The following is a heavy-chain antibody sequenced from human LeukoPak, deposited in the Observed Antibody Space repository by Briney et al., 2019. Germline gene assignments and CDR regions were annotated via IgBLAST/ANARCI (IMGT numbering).Heavy chain of an antibody. CDR1: GFSFSSYW. V-gene: IGHV3-7*01. Sequence: PGGSLRLSCAASGFSFSSYWMSWVRQAPGKGLEWVANIKLDGSEKYYVDSVKGRFTISRDNSKSTVYLQMNSLRTEDTAVYYCARAQLGYCSSSRCYLSDYWGQGTLVTVSS. CDR3: ARAQLGYCSSSRCYLSDY. J-gene: IGHJ4*02. D-gene: IGHD2-2*01. CDR2: IKLDGSEK.